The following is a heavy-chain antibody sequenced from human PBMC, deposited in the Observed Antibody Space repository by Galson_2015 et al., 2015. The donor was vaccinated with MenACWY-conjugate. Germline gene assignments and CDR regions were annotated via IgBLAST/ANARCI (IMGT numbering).Heavy chain of an antibody. CDR1: GFTFSSYS. V-gene: IGHV3-21*01. Sequence: SLRLSCAASGFTFSSYSMNWVHQAPGKGLEWVSSISSSSIYIYYADSVKGRFTISRDNPKNSLYLQMNSLRAEDTAVYYCARPYCSSTSCFAFDIWGQGTMVTVSS. CDR3: ARPYCSSTSCFAFDI. J-gene: IGHJ3*02. D-gene: IGHD2-2*01. CDR2: ISSSSIYI.